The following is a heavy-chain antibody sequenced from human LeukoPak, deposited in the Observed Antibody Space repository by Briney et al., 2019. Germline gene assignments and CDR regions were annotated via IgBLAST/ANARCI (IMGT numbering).Heavy chain of an antibody. CDR1: GFTVSSNY. V-gene: IGHV3-53*01. CDR3: ARDSGSYSDALDI. Sequence: GGSLRLSCAASGFTVSSNYMSWVRQAPGQGLEWVSLIYSGGSTYYADSVRGRFTISRDNSKNTLYLQMNSLRAEDTAVYYCARDSGSYSDALDIRGQGTMVTVSS. CDR2: IYSGGST. D-gene: IGHD1-26*01. J-gene: IGHJ3*02.